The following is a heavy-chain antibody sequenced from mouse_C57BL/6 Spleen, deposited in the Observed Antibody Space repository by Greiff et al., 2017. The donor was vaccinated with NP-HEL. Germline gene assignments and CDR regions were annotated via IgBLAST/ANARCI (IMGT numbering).Heavy chain of an antibody. J-gene: IGHJ3*01. CDR1: GYTFTSYW. V-gene: IGHV1-52*01. CDR2: IDPSDSET. Sequence: VQLQQPGAELVRPGSSVKLSCKASGYTFTSYWMHWVKQRPIQGLEWIGNIDPSDSETHYNQKFKDKATLTVDKSSSTAYMQLSSLTSEDSAVYYCARGGSRQLRLAWFAYWGQGTLVTVSA. D-gene: IGHD3-2*02. CDR3: ARGGSRQLRLAWFAY.